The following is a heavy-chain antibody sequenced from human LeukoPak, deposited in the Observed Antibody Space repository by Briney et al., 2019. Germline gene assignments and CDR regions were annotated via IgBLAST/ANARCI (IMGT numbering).Heavy chain of an antibody. CDR2: IYYSGST. V-gene: IGHV4-39*07. CDR1: GGSISSSSYY. J-gene: IGHJ4*02. CDR3: ARARIMITFGGVIVHLYFDY. D-gene: IGHD3-16*02. Sequence: SETLSLTCTVSGGSISSSSYYWGWIRQPPGKGLEWIGSIYYSGSTYYNPSLKSRVTISVDTSKNQFSLKLSSVTAADTAVYYCARARIMITFGGVIVHLYFDYWGQGTLVTVPS.